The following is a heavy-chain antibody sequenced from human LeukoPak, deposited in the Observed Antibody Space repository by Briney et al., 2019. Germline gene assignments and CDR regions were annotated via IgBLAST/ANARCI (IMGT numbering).Heavy chain of an antibody. J-gene: IGHJ4*02. D-gene: IGHD2-21*02. CDR2: IYHSGST. V-gene: IGHV4-4*02. CDR3: ARNPGSDHPEW. Sequence: SETLSLTCAVSGGSISSSTWWSWVRQPPGKGLEWIGEIYHSGSTNYNPSLKSRVTISVDKSKNQFYLKLSSVTAADTAVYYCARNPGSDHPEWWGQGTLVTVSS. CDR1: GGSISSSTW.